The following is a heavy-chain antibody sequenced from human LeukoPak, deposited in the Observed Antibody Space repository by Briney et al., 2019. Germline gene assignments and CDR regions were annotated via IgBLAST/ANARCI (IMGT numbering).Heavy chain of an antibody. J-gene: IGHJ5*02. CDR3: ARLTRYAGDP. V-gene: IGHV3-48*04. CDR2: ISSSSSTI. Sequence: PGGSLRLSCAASGFTFSSYTMNWVRQAPGKGLEWVSYISSSSSTIYYADSVKGRFTVSRDSAKDSLYLQMNSLRAEDTAVYYCARLTRYAGDPWGQGTLVIVSS. D-gene: IGHD3-9*01. CDR1: GFTFSSYT.